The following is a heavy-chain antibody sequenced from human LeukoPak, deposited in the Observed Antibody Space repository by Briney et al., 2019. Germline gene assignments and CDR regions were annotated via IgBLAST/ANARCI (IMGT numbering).Heavy chain of an antibody. CDR2: IYHSGST. J-gene: IGHJ3*02. CDR3: ARARNYYDSSDYYYEGDAFDI. CDR1: GYSISSGYY. V-gene: IGHV4-38-2*02. Sequence: PSGTLSLTCTVSGYSISSGYYWGWIRQPPGKGLEWIGSIYHSGSTYYNPSLKSRVTISVDTSKNQFSLKLSSVTAADTAVYFCARARNYYDSSDYYYEGDAFDIWGQGTMVTVSS. D-gene: IGHD3-22*01.